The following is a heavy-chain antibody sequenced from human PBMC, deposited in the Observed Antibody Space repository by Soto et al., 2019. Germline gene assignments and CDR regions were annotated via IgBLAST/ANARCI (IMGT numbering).Heavy chain of an antibody. Sequence: EVQLLESGGGLVQPGGSLRLSCVVPGATLTNYALSWVRQAPGRGLEWVSSFGDSGVTAYYADSVKGRFVLSTDSSKNTLYLQMSNLRVEDTAVYYCARMRSAIIWGELGFWGQGTLVTVSS. CDR3: ARMRSAIIWGELGF. D-gene: IGHD3-16*01. V-gene: IGHV3-23*01. CDR2: FGDSGVTA. J-gene: IGHJ4*02. CDR1: GATLTNYA.